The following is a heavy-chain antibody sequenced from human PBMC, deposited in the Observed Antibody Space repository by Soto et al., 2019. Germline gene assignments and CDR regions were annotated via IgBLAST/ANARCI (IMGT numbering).Heavy chain of an antibody. J-gene: IGHJ1*01. CDR1: GFTFSSYS. Sequence: GGSLRLSCAASGFTFSSYSMNWVRQAPGKGLEWVSSISSSSSYIYYADSVKGRFTISRDNSKNTLYLQMNSLRAEDTAVYYCEKDVIAEYFQHWGQGTLVTVSS. CDR2: ISSSSSYI. CDR3: EKDVIAEYFQH. V-gene: IGHV3-21*01.